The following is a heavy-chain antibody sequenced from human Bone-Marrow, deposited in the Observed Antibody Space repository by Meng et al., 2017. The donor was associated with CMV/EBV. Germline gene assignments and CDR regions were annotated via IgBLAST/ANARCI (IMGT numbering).Heavy chain of an antibody. CDR1: SGSISSGDYY. Sequence: LRLSGTVSSGSISSGDYYWSWIRQPPGKGLEWIGYIYYSGSTYYNPSFKSRVTMSVDTSKNQFSLKLSSVTAADTAVYFCARDPALISYCTSATCPRNDTFDIWGQGTMVTVSS. CDR2: IYYSGST. CDR3: ARDPALISYCTSATCPRNDTFDI. D-gene: IGHD2-2*01. V-gene: IGHV4-30-4*08. J-gene: IGHJ3*02.